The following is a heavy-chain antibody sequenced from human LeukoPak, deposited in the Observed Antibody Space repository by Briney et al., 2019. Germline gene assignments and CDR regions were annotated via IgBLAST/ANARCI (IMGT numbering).Heavy chain of an antibody. CDR2: INHSGST. CDR1: GGSFSGYY. Sequence: PSETLSLTCAVYGGSFSGYYWSWIRQPPGKGLEWIGEINHSGSTNYNPSLKSRVTISVDTSKNQFSLKLSSVTAADTAVYYCARRGYSGYRYNWFHDLWGRGTLVTVSS. J-gene: IGHJ2*01. V-gene: IGHV4-34*01. D-gene: IGHD5-12*01. CDR3: ARRGYSGYRYNWFHDL.